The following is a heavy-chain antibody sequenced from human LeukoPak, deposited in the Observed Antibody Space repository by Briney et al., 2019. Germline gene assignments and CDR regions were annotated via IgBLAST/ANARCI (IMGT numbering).Heavy chain of an antibody. Sequence: PGGSLSLSCAASGFAFRSYTMNWVRLAPGKGLEWVSSISSTARYKYYADSVKGRFTISRDNANNSLSLEMDSLRAEDTAVYFCARDRGTLTLVDAFDIWGLGTTVTVSS. D-gene: IGHD4-17*01. CDR2: ISSTARYK. CDR1: GFAFRSYT. V-gene: IGHV3-21*01. CDR3: ARDRGTLTLVDAFDI. J-gene: IGHJ3*02.